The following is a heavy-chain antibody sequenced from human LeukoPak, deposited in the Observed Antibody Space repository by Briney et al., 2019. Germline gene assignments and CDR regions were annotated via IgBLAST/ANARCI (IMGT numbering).Heavy chain of an antibody. J-gene: IGHJ4*02. V-gene: IGHV3-7*01. CDR2: IKQDGSEK. Sequence: GGSLRLSCAASGFTFSSYWMSWVRQAPGKGLEWAANIKQDGSEKYYVDSVKGRFTISRDNAKNSLYLQMNSLRAEDTAVYYCARGPFIAVAVYYFDYWGQGTLVTVSS. CDR3: ARGPFIAVAVYYFDY. CDR1: GFTFSSYW. D-gene: IGHD6-19*01.